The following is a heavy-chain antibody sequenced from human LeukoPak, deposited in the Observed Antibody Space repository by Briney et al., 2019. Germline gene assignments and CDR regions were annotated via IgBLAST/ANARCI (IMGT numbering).Heavy chain of an antibody. D-gene: IGHD6-19*01. CDR3: AKNLARKIAVAGIGY. CDR1: GFTFSPYG. Sequence: GGSLRLSCAASGFTFSPYGMHWVRQAPGKGLEWVAFIRYDGSNKYYADSVKGRFTISRDNSKNTLYLQMNSLRAEDTAVYYCAKNLARKIAVAGIGYWGQGTLVTVSS. CDR2: IRYDGSNK. V-gene: IGHV3-30*02. J-gene: IGHJ4*02.